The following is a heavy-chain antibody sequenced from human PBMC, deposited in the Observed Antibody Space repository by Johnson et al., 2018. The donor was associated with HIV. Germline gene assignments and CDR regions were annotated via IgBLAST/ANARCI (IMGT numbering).Heavy chain of an antibody. D-gene: IGHD1-14*01. J-gene: IGHJ3*02. CDR1: GFTFDDYA. CDR3: ARENLGAFDI. V-gene: IGHV3-9*01. Sequence: VQLVESGGGLVQPGRSLRLSCSASGFTFDDYAMHWVRQAPGKGLEWVSGISWNSGSIGYTDSVKGRFTISRDNAKNSLYLQINSLRAEDTALYYCARENLGAFDIWGQGTMVTVSS. CDR2: ISWNSGSI.